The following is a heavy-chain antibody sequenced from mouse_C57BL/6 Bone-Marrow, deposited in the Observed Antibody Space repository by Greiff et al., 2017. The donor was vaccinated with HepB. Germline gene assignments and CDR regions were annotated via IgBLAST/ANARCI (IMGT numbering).Heavy chain of an antibody. CDR2: IDPANGNT. V-gene: IGHV14-3*01. J-gene: IGHJ1*03. CDR3: ARSDYGSSYVEYFDV. CDR1: GFNIKNTY. D-gene: IGHD1-1*01. Sequence: EVQLQQSVAELVRPGASVKLSCTASGFNIKNTYMHWVKQRPEQGLEWIGRIDPANGNTKYAPKFQGKATITADTSSNTAYLQLSSLTSEDTAIYYSARSDYGSSYVEYFDVWGKGTTVTVSS.